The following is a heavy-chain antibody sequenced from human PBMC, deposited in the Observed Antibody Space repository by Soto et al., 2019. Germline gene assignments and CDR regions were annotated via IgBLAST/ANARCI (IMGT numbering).Heavy chain of an antibody. CDR1: GFTFSSCA. J-gene: IGHJ4*02. CDR3: VKDRSDTWSFDY. V-gene: IGHV3-30*18. Sequence: QVQLVESGGGVVQPGGSLRLSCAASGFTFSSCAMHWVRQVPGKGLEWLAVVSHDGSLYPYADSVKGRFSISRDNSRKTLYLQMNSLRPKDTAVYYCVKDRSDTWSFDYWGQGTLVTVSS. CDR2: VSHDGSLY. D-gene: IGHD2-8*02.